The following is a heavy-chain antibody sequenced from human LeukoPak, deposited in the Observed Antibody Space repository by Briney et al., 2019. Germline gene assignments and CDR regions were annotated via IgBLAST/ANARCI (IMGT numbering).Heavy chain of an antibody. CDR2: IYYSGST. CDR1: GGSISSYY. CDR3: ARGGALYYYYGMDV. V-gene: IGHV4-59*01. D-gene: IGHD1-26*01. J-gene: IGHJ6*02. Sequence: SETLSLTCTVSGGSISSYYWSWIRQPPGKGLEWIGHIYYSGSTNYNPSLKSRVTISVDTSKNQFSLKLSSVTAADTAVYYCARGGALYYYYGMDVWGQGTTVTVSS.